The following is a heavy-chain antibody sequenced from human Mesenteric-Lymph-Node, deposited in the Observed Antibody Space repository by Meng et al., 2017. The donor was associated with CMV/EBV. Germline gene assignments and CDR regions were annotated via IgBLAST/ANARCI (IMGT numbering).Heavy chain of an antibody. CDR3: ARGRGYCSGGSCKDFDY. Sequence: SETLSLTCTVSGGSISSSSYYWGWIRQPPGKGLEWIGSIYYSGSTYYNPSLKSRVTISVDTSKNQFSLKLSSVTAADTAVYYCARGRGYCSGGSCKDFDYWGQGTLVTVSS. CDR1: GGSISSSSYY. D-gene: IGHD2-15*01. J-gene: IGHJ4*02. V-gene: IGHV4-39*07. CDR2: IYYSGST.